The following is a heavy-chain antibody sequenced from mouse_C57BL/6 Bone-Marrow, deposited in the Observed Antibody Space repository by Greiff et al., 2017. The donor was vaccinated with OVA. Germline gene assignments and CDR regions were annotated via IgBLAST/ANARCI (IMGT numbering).Heavy chain of an antibody. CDR2: ISSGSSTI. Sequence: DVKLVESGGGLVKPGGSLKLSCAASGFTFSDYGMHWVRQAPEKGLEWVAYISSGSSTIYYADTVKGRFTISRDNAKNTLFLQMTSLRSEDTAMYYCARNDRRIFDYWGQGTTLTVSS. J-gene: IGHJ2*01. CDR1: GFTFSDYG. V-gene: IGHV5-17*01. CDR3: ARNDRRIFDY.